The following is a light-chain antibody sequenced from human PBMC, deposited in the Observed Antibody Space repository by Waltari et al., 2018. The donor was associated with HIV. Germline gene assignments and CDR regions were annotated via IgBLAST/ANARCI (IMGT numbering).Light chain of an antibody. V-gene: IGLV2-11*01. CDR2: EVF. J-gene: IGLJ1*01. CDR1: ASDIGYFDY. CDR3: CSYAGTYTYV. Sequence: QSALTQPRSVSGSPGQSVTIPCTGTASDIGYFDYVSWYQQYPGKAPKVIIYEVFQLPSGVPDRFTASKSGITASLTISGLQDEDEADYYCCSYAGTYTYVFGSGTTVTVL.